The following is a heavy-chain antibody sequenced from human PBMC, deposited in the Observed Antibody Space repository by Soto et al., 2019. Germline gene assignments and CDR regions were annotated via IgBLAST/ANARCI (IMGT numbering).Heavy chain of an antibody. V-gene: IGHV3-30*03. CDR3: AREGGAIAVAGTYYYYGMDV. J-gene: IGHJ6*02. CDR2: ISYDGNNK. Sequence: GGSLRLSCEASGFIFSDFGMHWVRQAPGKGLEWVAVISYDGNNKYYADSVKGRFTISRDNSKNTLYLQMNSLRAEDTAVYYCAREGGAIAVAGTYYYYGMDVWGQGTTVTVSS. D-gene: IGHD6-19*01. CDR1: GFIFSDFG.